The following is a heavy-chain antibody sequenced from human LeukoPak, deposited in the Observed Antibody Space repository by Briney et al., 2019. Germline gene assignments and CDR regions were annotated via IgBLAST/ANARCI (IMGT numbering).Heavy chain of an antibody. D-gene: IGHD1-26*01. CDR3: ATLPLEVDY. CDR1: GGTFSSYA. CDR2: IIPILGIA. J-gene: IGHJ4*02. V-gene: IGHV1-69*04. Sequence: GASVKVSCKASGGTFSSYAISWVRQAPGQGLEWMGRIIPILGIANYAQKFQGRVTMTEDTSTDTAYMELSSLRSEDTAVYYCATLPLEVDYWGQGTLVTVSS.